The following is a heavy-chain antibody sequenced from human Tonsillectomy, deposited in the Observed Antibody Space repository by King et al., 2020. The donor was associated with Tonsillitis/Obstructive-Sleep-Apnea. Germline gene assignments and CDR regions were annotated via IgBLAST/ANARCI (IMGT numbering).Heavy chain of an antibody. V-gene: IGHV3-72*01. D-gene: IGHD6-6*01. Sequence: VQLVESGGGLVQPGGSLRLSCAASGFTFSDHYIDWVRQAPGKGLEWVGRSGNKASSHTTEYAASVKGSLTISRDVSNNSLYLQINSLKTEDTAVYYCTRGYSGLSIYAFDIWGQGTMVTVSS. CDR3: TRGYSGLSIYAFDI. CDR2: SGNKASSHTT. J-gene: IGHJ3*02. CDR1: GFTFSDHY.